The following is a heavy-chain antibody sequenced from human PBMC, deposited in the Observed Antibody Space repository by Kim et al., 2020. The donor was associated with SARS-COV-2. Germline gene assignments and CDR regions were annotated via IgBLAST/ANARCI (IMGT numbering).Heavy chain of an antibody. CDR1: GGSIRSGGYF. D-gene: IGHD6-19*01. Sequence: SETLSLTCTVSGGSIRSGGYFWSWIRQHPGMGLEWIGYIYYSGSTYYNPSLKSRITISLDTSKNQFSLKLSSVTAADTAVYYCARTTIAVTGFDYWGQGTLVTVSS. V-gene: IGHV4-31*03. CDR3: ARTTIAVTGFDY. CDR2: IYYSGST. J-gene: IGHJ4*02.